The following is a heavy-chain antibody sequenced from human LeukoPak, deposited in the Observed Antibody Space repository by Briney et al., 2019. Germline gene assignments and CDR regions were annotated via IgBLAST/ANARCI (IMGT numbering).Heavy chain of an antibody. J-gene: IGHJ6*04. CDR3: ARLGYCDSTSCQDVDV. CDR2: INNEGNDT. D-gene: IGHD2-2*01. V-gene: IGHV3-74*01. CDR1: GFTFTKYW. Sequence: PGGSLRLSCAASGFTFTKYWMHWVRQVPRKGLIWVSRINNEGNDTNYADSVKGRVTISRDNSKNTLYLQMNRLRAEDTAVYYCARLGYCDSTSCQDVDVWGKGTTVTVSS.